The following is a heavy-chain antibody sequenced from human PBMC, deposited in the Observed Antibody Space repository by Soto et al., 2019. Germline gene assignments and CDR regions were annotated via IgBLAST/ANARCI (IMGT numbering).Heavy chain of an antibody. V-gene: IGHV1-69*10. CDR2: IIPILDTA. CDR1: GGTFSSNA. Sequence: AASVKVSCKASGGTFSSNAISWVRQAAGQGLEWMGGIIPILDTAKYAQKFQGRVTITADKSTSTAYMEVGSPRSEDTAVYYCARVWGELPAYYYYYGMDVWGQGTTVTVSS. D-gene: IGHD1-26*01. J-gene: IGHJ6*02. CDR3: ARVWGELPAYYYYYGMDV.